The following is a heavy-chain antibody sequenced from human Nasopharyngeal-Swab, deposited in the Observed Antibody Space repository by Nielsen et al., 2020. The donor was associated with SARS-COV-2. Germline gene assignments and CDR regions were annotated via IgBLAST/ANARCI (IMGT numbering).Heavy chain of an antibody. J-gene: IGHJ4*02. CDR3: ARSSPAFGY. Sequence: ASVKVSCKASGFTFTCSDINWVRQATGQRLEWMGWMNPNSGKAGYAQKFQGRVTMTRDTSISTAYMELSSLTSEDTAVYYCARSSPAFGYWGQGTLVTVSS. V-gene: IGHV1-8*01. CDR2: MNPNSGKA. D-gene: IGHD2-2*01. CDR1: GFTFTCSD.